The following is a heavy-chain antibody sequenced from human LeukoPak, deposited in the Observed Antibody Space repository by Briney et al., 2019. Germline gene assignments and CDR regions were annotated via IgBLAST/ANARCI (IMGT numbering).Heavy chain of an antibody. CDR1: GYSIGSGYY. CDR2: FYDSGNT. CDR3: ARGKSRGSHIDY. Sequence: SETLSLTCTVSGYSIGSGYYWGWIRQPPGKGLEWIGSFYDSGNTYYNPSLKSRVTISVDTSKNQFSLKVRSVTAADTAVYFCARGKSRGSHIDYWGQGTLVTVSS. J-gene: IGHJ4*02. D-gene: IGHD1-26*01. V-gene: IGHV4-38-2*02.